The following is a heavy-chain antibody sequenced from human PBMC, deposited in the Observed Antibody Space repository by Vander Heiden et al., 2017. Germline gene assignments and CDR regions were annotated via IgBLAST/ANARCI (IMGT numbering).Heavy chain of an antibody. Sequence: QVQLVQSGAEVMKPGASLKVSCKAAGNTFTGDYMHWVRRAPGHGLEWMGWINPNSGGTNYAQKFQGRVTMTRDTSISTAYMELSRLRSDDTAVYFCARGWYYFDYWGQGTLVTVSS. CDR3: ARGWYYFDY. CDR2: INPNSGGT. CDR1: GNTFTGDY. J-gene: IGHJ4*02. V-gene: IGHV1-2*02. D-gene: IGHD6-19*01.